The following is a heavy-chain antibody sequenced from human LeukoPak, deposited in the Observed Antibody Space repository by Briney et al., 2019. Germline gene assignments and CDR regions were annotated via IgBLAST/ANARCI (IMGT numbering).Heavy chain of an antibody. CDR1: GFSVRTNY. Sequence: GGSLRLSCAASGFSVRTNYMNWVRQAPGKGLECVSLLYAGGSAYYADTVKDRFTISRDNAKNTVYLEMNSLKDEDTAVYYCARAPTNAHFDYWGQGTLVTVSS. D-gene: IGHD1-1*01. V-gene: IGHV3-66*01. CDR2: LYAGGSA. CDR3: ARAPTNAHFDY. J-gene: IGHJ4*02.